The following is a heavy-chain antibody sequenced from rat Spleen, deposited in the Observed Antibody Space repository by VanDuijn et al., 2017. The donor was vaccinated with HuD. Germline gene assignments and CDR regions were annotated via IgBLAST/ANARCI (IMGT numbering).Heavy chain of an antibody. J-gene: IGHJ3*01. CDR3: TTSTYDWFVY. CDR1: GFTYSNYV. V-gene: IGHV5S13*01. Sequence: EVQLVESGGGLVQPGRSLKLSCAASGFTYSNYVMVWVRQAPTKGLEWVASISTGGGNTYYRDSVKGRFTISRDNAKNTLYLQMGSLKSEDTATYYCTTSTYDWFVYWGQGTLVTVSS. D-gene: IGHD2-1*01. CDR2: ISTGGGNT.